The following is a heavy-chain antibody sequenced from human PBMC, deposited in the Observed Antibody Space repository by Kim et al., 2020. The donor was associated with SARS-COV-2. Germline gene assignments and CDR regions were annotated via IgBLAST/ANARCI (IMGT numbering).Heavy chain of an antibody. CDR1: GFTFSSYG. J-gene: IGHJ6*02. Sequence: GGSLRLSCAASGFTFSSYGMHWVRQAPGKGLEWVAVIWYDGSNKYYADSVKGRFTISRDNSKNTLYLQMNSLRAEDTAVYYCARDQEYCSSTSCYAFYYYGMDVWGQGTTVTVSS. CDR2: IWYDGSNK. V-gene: IGHV3-33*08. D-gene: IGHD2-2*01. CDR3: ARDQEYCSSTSCYAFYYYGMDV.